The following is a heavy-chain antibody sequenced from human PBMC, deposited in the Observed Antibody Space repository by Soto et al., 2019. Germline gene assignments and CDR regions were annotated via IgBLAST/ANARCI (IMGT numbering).Heavy chain of an antibody. CDR3: ARHGYYDSSGYDAFDI. V-gene: IGHV4-59*08. Sequence: SETLSLTCTVSGGSVSSYYWSWIRQPPGKGLEWIGYIYYSGSTNYNPSLKSRVTISVDTSKNQFSLKLSSVTAADTAVYYCARHGYYDSSGYDAFDIWGQGTMVTVSS. CDR2: IYYSGST. J-gene: IGHJ3*02. CDR1: GGSVSSYY. D-gene: IGHD3-22*01.